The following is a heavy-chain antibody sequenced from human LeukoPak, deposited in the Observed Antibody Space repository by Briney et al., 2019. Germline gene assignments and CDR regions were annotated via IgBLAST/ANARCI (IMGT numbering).Heavy chain of an antibody. CDR3: AREEQLAPPDGLDI. CDR1: GDSVSSNSA. Sequence: SQTLSLTCGISGDSVSSNSAWNWIRQSPSRGLEWLGRTYYRSKWYNDYAVSVKSRIIINPDTSKNQFSLQLNSVTPEDAAVYYCAREEQLAPPDGLDIWGQGTMVTVSS. V-gene: IGHV6-1*01. J-gene: IGHJ3*02. D-gene: IGHD6-13*01. CDR2: TYYRSKWYN.